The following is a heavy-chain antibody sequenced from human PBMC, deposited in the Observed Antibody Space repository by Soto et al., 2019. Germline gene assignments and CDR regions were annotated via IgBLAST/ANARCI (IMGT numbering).Heavy chain of an antibody. CDR3: SSGYATGYTAPYSFEY. J-gene: IGHJ4*02. CDR2: ISAYNGNT. V-gene: IGHV1-18*01. D-gene: IGHD5-12*01. Sequence: ASVKVSCKASGYTFTSYGISWVRQAPGQGLEWMGWISAYNGNTNYAQKLQGRVTMTTDTSTSTAYMELRSLRSDDTAVYYCSSGYATGYTAPYSFEYWGQGTLVTVSS. CDR1: GYTFTSYG.